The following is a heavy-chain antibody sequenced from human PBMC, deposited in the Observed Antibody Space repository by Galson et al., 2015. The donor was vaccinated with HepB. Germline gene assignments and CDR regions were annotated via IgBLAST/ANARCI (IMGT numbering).Heavy chain of an antibody. V-gene: IGHV3-23*01. D-gene: IGHD3-22*01. CDR2: ISGSGGST. J-gene: IGHJ5*02. CDR1: GFTFSSYA. Sequence: LRLSCAASGFTFSSYAMSWVRQAPGEGLEWVSAISGSGGSTYYADSVKGRFTISRDNSKNTLYLQMNSLRAEDTAVYYCAKAREGYYDSSLDPWGQGTLVTVSS. CDR3: AKAREGYYDSSLDP.